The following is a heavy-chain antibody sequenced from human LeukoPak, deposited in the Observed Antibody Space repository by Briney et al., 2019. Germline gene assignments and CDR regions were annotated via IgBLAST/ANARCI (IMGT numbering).Heavy chain of an antibody. J-gene: IGHJ6*02. Sequence: GGSLEISCQGSGCSFTSYWIGWVRPVPGKGVEWMGIIYPGDYDTRYSPSFQGQVPISADQSISPAYLQWSSLKASDTAMYYCARFGYYDSSGYYAIYYYYGMDVWGQGTTVTVSS. CDR3: ARFGYYDSSGYYAIYYYYGMDV. CDR1: GCSFTSYW. V-gene: IGHV5-51*01. D-gene: IGHD3-22*01. CDR2: IYPGDYDT.